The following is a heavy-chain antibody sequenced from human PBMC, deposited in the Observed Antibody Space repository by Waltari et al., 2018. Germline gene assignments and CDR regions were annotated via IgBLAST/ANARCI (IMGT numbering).Heavy chain of an antibody. CDR1: GLTFGSIA. V-gene: IGHV3-23*01. D-gene: IGHD5-12*01. CDR3: AKGRGSGNSCYNY. J-gene: IGHJ4*02. CDR2: ISGSGGST. Sequence: EVQLLESGGGLVQPGGSLRLSCAASGLTFGSIAIGRVRQAPGKGLAWVSAISGSGGSTYYADSVKGRFTISRDDSKNTLYLQMNSLRAEDTAVYYCAKGRGSGNSCYNYWGQGTLVTVSS.